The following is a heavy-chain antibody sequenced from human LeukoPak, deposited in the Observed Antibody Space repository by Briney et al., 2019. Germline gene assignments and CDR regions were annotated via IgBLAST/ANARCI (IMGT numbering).Heavy chain of an antibody. CDR2: ISGSGGST. Sequence: PGGSLRLSCAASGFTFSNYAMSWVRQAPGKGLEWVSSISGSGGSTYYADSVKGRFTISRDNSNNSLYLQMNSLRAEDTAVYYCAKGSGSTYNPYFFDFWGRGTLVTVSS. CDR3: AKGSGSTYNPYFFDF. V-gene: IGHV3-23*01. CDR1: GFTFSNYA. D-gene: IGHD1-14*01. J-gene: IGHJ4*02.